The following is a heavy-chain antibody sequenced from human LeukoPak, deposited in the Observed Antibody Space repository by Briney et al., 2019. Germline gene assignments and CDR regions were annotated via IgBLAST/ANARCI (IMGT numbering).Heavy chain of an antibody. CDR1: GYTFTSYA. CDR2: INAGNGNT. CDR3: ARDYYGSGSPPLSWAFFDY. Sequence: ASVKVSCKASGYTFTSYAMHWVRQAPGQRLEWMGWINAGNGNTKYSQKFQGRVTITRDTSASTAYMELSSLRSEDTAVYYCARDYYGSGSPPLSWAFFDYWGQGTLVTVSS. J-gene: IGHJ4*02. D-gene: IGHD3-10*01. V-gene: IGHV1-3*01.